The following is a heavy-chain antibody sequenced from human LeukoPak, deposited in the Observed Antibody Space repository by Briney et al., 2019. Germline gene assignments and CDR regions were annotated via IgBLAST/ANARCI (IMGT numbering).Heavy chain of an antibody. V-gene: IGHV4-59*08. CDR2: IYYSGST. CDR3: ARSVAAAGDLDY. J-gene: IGHJ4*02. Sequence: SETLSLTCTVSGGSISSYYWSWIRQPPGKGLEWIGYIYYSGSTNYNPSLKSRVTISVDTSKNQFSLKLSSVTAADTAVYYCARSVAAAGDLDYWGQGTLLTVSS. CDR1: GGSISSYY. D-gene: IGHD6-13*01.